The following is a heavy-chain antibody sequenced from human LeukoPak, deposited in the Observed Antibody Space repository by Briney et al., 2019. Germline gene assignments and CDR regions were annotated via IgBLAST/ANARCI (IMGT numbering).Heavy chain of an antibody. D-gene: IGHD6-19*01. Sequence: GGSLRLSCAASGFTFSSYWMHWVRQAPGKGLVWVSRINSDGSSTSYADSVKGRFTIARDNSKNTLYLQMNSLRAEDTAVYYCGKARAVASQGGKYYFDYWGQGTLVTVPS. CDR2: INSDGSST. J-gene: IGHJ4*02. CDR3: GKARAVASQGGKYYFDY. V-gene: IGHV3-74*01. CDR1: GFTFSSYW.